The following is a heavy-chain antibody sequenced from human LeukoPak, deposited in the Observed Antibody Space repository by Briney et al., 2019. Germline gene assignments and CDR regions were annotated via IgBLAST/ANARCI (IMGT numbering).Heavy chain of an antibody. V-gene: IGHV1-2*02. Sequence: ASVKVSCKASGYTFTGYYMHWVRQAPGQGLEWMGWINPSSGGTNYAQKFQGRVTMTRDTSISTAYMELSRLRSDDTAVYYCARDEADLAYCGGDCYSLYFDYWGQGTLVTVSS. CDR3: ARDEADLAYCGGDCYSLYFDY. CDR2: INPSSGGT. CDR1: GYTFTGYY. D-gene: IGHD2-21*02. J-gene: IGHJ4*02.